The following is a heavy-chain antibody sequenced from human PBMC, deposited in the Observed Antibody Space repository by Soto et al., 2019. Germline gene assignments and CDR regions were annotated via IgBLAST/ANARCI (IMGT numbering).Heavy chain of an antibody. CDR1: GGSISSGGYY. Sequence: TSETLSLTCTVSGGSISSGGYYWSWIRQHPGKGLEWIGYIYYSGSTYYNPSLKSRVTISVDTSKNQFSLKLSSVTAADTAVYYCARITVTTGLSFDYWGQGTLVTVSS. V-gene: IGHV4-31*03. D-gene: IGHD4-4*01. CDR2: IYYSGST. CDR3: ARITVTTGLSFDY. J-gene: IGHJ4*02.